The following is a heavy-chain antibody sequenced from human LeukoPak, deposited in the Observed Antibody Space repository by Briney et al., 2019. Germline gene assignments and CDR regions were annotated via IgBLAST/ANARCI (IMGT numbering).Heavy chain of an antibody. J-gene: IGHJ4*02. CDR1: GGSISSGGYY. D-gene: IGHD3-22*01. CDR2: IYYSGST. Sequence: SQALSLTCTVSGGSISSGGYYWSWIRQHPGKGLEWIGYIYYSGSTYYNPSLKSQVTISVDTSKNQFSLKLSSVAAADTAVYYCARGVLPRYPYYYDSSGYYPYYFDYWGQGTLVTVSS. V-gene: IGHV4-31*01. CDR3: ARGVLPRYPYYYDSSGYYPYYFDY.